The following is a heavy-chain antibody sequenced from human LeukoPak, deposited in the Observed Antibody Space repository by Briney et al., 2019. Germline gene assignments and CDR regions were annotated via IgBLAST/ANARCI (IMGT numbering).Heavy chain of an antibody. CDR2: INPSGGST. CDR1: GYTFTSYY. D-gene: IGHD3-16*01. Sequence: GASVKVSCKASGYTFTSYYMHWVRQAPGQGLEWMGIINPSGGSTSYAQKFQGRVTMTRDTSTSTVYMELSSLRSEDTAVYYCARGASVGDYYYYYYGMDVWGQGTTVTVSS. J-gene: IGHJ6*02. CDR3: ARGASVGDYYYYYYGMDV. V-gene: IGHV1-46*01.